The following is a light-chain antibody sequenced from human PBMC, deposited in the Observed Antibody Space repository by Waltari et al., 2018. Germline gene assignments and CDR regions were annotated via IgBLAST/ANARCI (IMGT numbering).Light chain of an antibody. CDR1: NIETKS. J-gene: IGLJ3*02. CDR2: YDT. V-gene: IGLV3-21*04. CDR3: QVWDDTTNSGV. Sequence: YVVTQPPSVSVAPGKTATLTCGGQNIETKSGNWYQQKSGQAPVLVMFYDTDRPPGIPARFSGSNSGNTATLTISWVEAGDEADYHCQVWDDTTNSGVFGGGTRLTVL.